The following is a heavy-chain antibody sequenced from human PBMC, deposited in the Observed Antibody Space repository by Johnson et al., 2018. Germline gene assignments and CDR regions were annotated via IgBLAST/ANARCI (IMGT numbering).Heavy chain of an antibody. CDR3: EKACRLRFWSGYLDAFDI. Sequence: VQLVQSGGGLVQPGRSLRLSCAASGFTFDDYAMHWVRQAPGKGLEWVSGISWNSGSIGYADSVKGRFTISRDNAKNSLYLQMNSLRAEDTALYSCEKACRLRFWSGYLDAFDIWGQGTMVTVSS. J-gene: IGHJ3*02. D-gene: IGHD3-3*01. V-gene: IGHV3-9*01. CDR1: GFTFDDYA. CDR2: ISWNSGSI.